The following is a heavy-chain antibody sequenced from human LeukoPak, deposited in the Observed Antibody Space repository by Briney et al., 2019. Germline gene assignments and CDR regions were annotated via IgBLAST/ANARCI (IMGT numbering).Heavy chain of an antibody. V-gene: IGHV3-30*18. J-gene: IGHJ4*02. CDR2: ISYDGSNK. CDR3: AKAGTTLSLYYFDY. Sequence: PGGSLRLPCAASGFTFSSYGMHWVRQAPGKGLEWVAVISYDGSNKYYADSVKGRFTISRDNSKNTLYLQMNSLRAEDTAVYYCAKAGTTLSLYYFDYWGQGTLVTVPS. D-gene: IGHD1-1*01. CDR1: GFTFSSYG.